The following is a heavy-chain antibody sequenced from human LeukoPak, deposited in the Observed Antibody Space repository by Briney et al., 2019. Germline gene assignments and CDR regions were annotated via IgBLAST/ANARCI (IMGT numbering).Heavy chain of an antibody. V-gene: IGHV4-4*07. D-gene: IGHD3-3*01. CDR2: IYTSGST. CDR1: GGSISSYY. CDR3: AREVGHYDFWSADEWRWFDP. Sequence: SETLSLTCTVSGGSISSYYWSWIRQPAGKGLEWIGRIYTSGSTNYNPSLKSRVTMSVDTSNNQFSLKLSSVTAADTAVYYCAREVGHYDFWSADEWRWFDPWGQGTLVTVSS. J-gene: IGHJ5*02.